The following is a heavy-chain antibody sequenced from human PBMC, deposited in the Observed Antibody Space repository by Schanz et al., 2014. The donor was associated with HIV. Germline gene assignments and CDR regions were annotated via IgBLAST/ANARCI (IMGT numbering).Heavy chain of an antibody. D-gene: IGHD1-26*01. CDR2: MNPSTGNS. V-gene: IGHV1-8*02. CDR3: ARGPKWEGRMDV. Sequence: QVQLVQSGPEVRKPGASVKVSCKASGYSFIDYYIHWVRQAPGQGLEWMGWMNPSTGNSGYAQMFQVRVTMTRDTSISTAYLEVDSLKSEDTAVYYCARGPKWEGRMDVWGQGTTVIVSS. J-gene: IGHJ6*02. CDR1: GYSFIDYY.